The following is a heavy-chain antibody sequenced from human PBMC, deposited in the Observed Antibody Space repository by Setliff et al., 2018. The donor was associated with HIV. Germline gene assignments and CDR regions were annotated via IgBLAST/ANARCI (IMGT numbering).Heavy chain of an antibody. D-gene: IGHD3-22*01. CDR2: MNPNSGNT. V-gene: IGHV1-8*02. J-gene: IGHJ6*03. Sequence: GASVKVSCKASGYTFSSYDINWVRQATGQGLEWMGWMNPNSGNTGYAQRFQGRVTMTRDTSIGTAYMELNNLKFEDTAVYYCARARRDSYDRGRRNHYYIDVWGKGTPGTSP. CDR3: ARARRDSYDRGRRNHYYIDV. CDR1: GYTFSSYD.